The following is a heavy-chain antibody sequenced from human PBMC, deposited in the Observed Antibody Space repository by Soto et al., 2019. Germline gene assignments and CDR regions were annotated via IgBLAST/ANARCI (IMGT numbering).Heavy chain of an antibody. V-gene: IGHV3-33*01. CDR3: ARDQEYSSGPFDY. J-gene: IGHJ4*02. CDR2: IWYDGSNK. CDR1: GFTFSSYG. Sequence: GGSLRLSCAASGFTFSSYGMHRVRQAPGKGLEWVAVIWYDGSNKYYADSVKGRFTISRDNSKNTLYLQMNSLRAEDTAVYYCARDQEYSSGPFDYWGQGTLVTVSS. D-gene: IGHD6-19*01.